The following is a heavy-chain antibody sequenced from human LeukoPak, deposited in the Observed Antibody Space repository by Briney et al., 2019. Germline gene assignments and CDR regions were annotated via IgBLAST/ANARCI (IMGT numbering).Heavy chain of an antibody. D-gene: IGHD6-6*01. J-gene: IGHJ5*02. CDR2: IRSKANSSAT. CDR1: GFTFSGSA. CDR3: TRRGSSPSANWFDP. Sequence: GGSLRLSCAASGFTFSGSAMHWVRQASGKGLEWVGRIRSKANSSATAYAASVKGRFTISRVDSKNTAYLQMNSLKTEDTAVYYCTRRGSSPSANWFDPWGQGTLVTVSS. V-gene: IGHV3-73*01.